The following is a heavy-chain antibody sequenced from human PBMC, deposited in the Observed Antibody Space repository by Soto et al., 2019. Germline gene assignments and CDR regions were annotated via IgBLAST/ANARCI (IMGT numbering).Heavy chain of an antibody. J-gene: IGHJ4*02. CDR2: IYHSGST. CDR1: GGSISSSNW. V-gene: IGHV4-4*02. Sequence: QVQLQESGPGLVKPSGTLSLTCAVSGGSISSSNWWSWVRQPPGKGLEWIGEIYHSGSTNYNPSLRSRVTMSVDKSKNQFSLKLSSVTAAETAVYYCARRGGASITMVRGFQRARRSPFDYWGQGTLVTVSS. D-gene: IGHD3-10*01. CDR3: ARRGGASITMVRGFQRARRSPFDY.